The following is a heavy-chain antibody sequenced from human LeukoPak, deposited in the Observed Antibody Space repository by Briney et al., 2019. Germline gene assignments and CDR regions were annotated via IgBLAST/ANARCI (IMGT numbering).Heavy chain of an antibody. J-gene: IGHJ4*02. D-gene: IGHD3-3*01. CDR3: ARQPEWYGEPFDY. CDR2: IYYSGST. CDR1: GGSISSYY. V-gene: IGHV4-59*08. Sequence: PSETLSLTCTVSGGSISSYYWSWFRQPPGKGLEWIGYIYYSGSTNYNPSLKSRVTISVDTSKNQFSLKLSSVTAADTAVYYCARQPEWYGEPFDYWGQGTLVTVSS.